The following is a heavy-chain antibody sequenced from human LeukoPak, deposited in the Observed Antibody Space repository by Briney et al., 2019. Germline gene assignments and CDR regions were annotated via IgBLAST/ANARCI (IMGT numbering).Heavy chain of an antibody. Sequence: SETLSLPCTVSGGSISSSSYYWGWIRQPPGKGLEWIGSIYYSGSTYYNPSLKSRVTISVDTSKNQFSLKLSSVTAADTAVYYCARGCYCSGGSCYSRIWFDPWGQGTLVTVSS. J-gene: IGHJ5*02. V-gene: IGHV4-39*07. D-gene: IGHD2-15*01. CDR2: IYYSGST. CDR1: GGSISSSSYY. CDR3: ARGCYCSGGSCYSRIWFDP.